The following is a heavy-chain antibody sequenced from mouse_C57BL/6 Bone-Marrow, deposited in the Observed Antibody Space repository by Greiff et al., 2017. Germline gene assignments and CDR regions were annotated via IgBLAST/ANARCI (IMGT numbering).Heavy chain of an antibody. V-gene: IGHV2-2*01. D-gene: IGHD3-2*02. CDR1: GFSFTSYG. CDR2: IWSGGST. CDR3: AQRQLRLRD. J-gene: IGHJ3*01. Sequence: VQLQQSGPGLVQPSQSLSIPCTVSGFSFTSYGVHWVRPSPGKGLEWLGVIWSGGSTDYNAAFISRLSISNDNSKSQVFFKMNSLQADDTAIYYCAQRQLRLRDWGQGTLVTVSA.